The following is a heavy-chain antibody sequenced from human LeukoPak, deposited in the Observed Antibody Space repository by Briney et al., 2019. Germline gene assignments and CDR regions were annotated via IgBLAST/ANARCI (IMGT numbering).Heavy chain of an antibody. J-gene: IGHJ4*02. CDR3: ARSLRITIFGVVIG. D-gene: IGHD3-3*01. V-gene: IGHV4-38-2*01. Sequence: MPSETLSLTCAVSGYSISSGYYWGWIRQPPGKGLEWIGSIYQSGSTYYNPSRESRVTISVDTSKNQFSLKLSSVTAADTAVYYCARSLRITIFGVVIGWGQGTLVTVSS. CDR2: IYQSGST. CDR1: GYSISSGYY.